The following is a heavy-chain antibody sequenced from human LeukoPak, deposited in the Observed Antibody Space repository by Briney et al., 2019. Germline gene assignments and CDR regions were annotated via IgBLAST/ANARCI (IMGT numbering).Heavy chain of an antibody. CDR3: ARDWAYCGGDCYLKEPDYFDY. D-gene: IGHD2-21*02. J-gene: IGHJ4*02. CDR2: ISSSSSYI. V-gene: IGHV3-21*01. CDR1: GFTFSSYS. Sequence: GGFLRLSCAASGFTFSSYSMNWVRQAPGKGLEWVSSISSSSSYIYYADSVKGRFTISRDNAKNSLYLQMNSLRAEDTAVYYCARDWAYCGGDCYLKEPDYFDYWGQGTLVTVSS.